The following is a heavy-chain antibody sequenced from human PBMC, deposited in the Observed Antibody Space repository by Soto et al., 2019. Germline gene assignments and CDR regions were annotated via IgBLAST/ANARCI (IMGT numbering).Heavy chain of an antibody. V-gene: IGHV3-23*01. CDR1: GFTFSSYA. D-gene: IGHD6-13*01. J-gene: IGHJ6*02. CDR3: AKDRAAAAGRSRGDV. Sequence: GGSLRLSCAASGFTFSSYAMSWVRQAPGKELEWVSAISGSGGSTYYADSVKGRFTISRDNSKNTLYLQMNSLRAEDTAVYYCAKDRAAAAGRSRGDVWGQGTTVTVSS. CDR2: ISGSGGST.